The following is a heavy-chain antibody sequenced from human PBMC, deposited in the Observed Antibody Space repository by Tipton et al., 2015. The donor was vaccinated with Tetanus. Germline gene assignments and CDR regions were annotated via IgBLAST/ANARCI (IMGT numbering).Heavy chain of an antibody. CDR2: IYPRDSKT. J-gene: IGHJ5*02. D-gene: IGHD2-21*01. CDR1: GYNFTLYW. V-gene: IGHV5-51*01. CDR3: ARHGVKTLHSWFDP. Sequence: QLVQSGAEVKKPGESLKISCKVSGYNFTLYWIGWVRQMPGKGLEWMGTIYPRDSKTRYSPSFQVQVTISVDKASSTAYLQWSSLKASDTAMYYCARHGVKTLHSWFDPWGQGTQVIVSS.